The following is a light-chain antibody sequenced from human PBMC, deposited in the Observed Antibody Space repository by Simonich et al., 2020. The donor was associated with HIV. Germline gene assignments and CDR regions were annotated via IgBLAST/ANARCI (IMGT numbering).Light chain of an antibody. CDR3: QTWGTGSWV. V-gene: IGLV4-69*01. CDR1: SGHSSYA. J-gene: IGLJ3*02. CDR2: LNSDGSH. Sequence: QLVLTQSPSASASLGASVKLTCTLSSGHSSYAIAWHQQQPEKGPRYLMKLNSDGSHSKGDGIPDRFSGSSSGAERYLTISSLQSEDEAEYYCQTWGTGSWVFGGGTKPTLL.